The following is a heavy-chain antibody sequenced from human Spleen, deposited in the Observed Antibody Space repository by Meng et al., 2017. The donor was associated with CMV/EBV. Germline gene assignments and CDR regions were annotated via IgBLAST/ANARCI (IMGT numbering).Heavy chain of an antibody. CDR3: ARDAMVRGVIIRNYYYYGMDV. CDR1: S. D-gene: IGHD3-10*01. CDR2: IYYSGST. Sequence: SWGWIRQPPGKGLEWIGSIYYSGSTYYNPSLKSRVTISVDTSKNQFSLKLSSVTAADTAVYYCARDAMVRGVIIRNYYYYGMDVWGRGTTVTVSS. J-gene: IGHJ6*02. V-gene: IGHV4-39*02.